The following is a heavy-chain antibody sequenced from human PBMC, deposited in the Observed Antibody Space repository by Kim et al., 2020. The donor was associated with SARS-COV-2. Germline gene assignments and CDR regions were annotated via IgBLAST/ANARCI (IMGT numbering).Heavy chain of an antibody. CDR2: ISSSSSTI. J-gene: IGHJ5*02. Sequence: GGSLRLSCAASGFTFSSYSMNWVRQAPGKGLEWVSYISSSSSTIYYADSVKGRFTISRDNAKNSLYLQMNSLRDEDTAVYYCVRGLTRESNWFDPWGQGTLVTVSS. CDR3: VRGLTRESNWFDP. V-gene: IGHV3-48*02. CDR1: GFTFSSYS.